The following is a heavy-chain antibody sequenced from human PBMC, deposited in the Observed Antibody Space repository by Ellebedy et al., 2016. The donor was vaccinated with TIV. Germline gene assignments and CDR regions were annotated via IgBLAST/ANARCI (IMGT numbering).Heavy chain of an antibody. V-gene: IGHV1-8*02. CDR3: ARVYSSSWYGVYYFDY. CDR1: GYTFTGYY. J-gene: IGHJ4*02. CDR2: INPNSGNT. D-gene: IGHD6-13*01. Sequence: ASVKVSCXASGYTFTGYYMHWVRQAPGQGLEWMGWINPNSGNTGYAQKFQGRVTMTRNTSISTAYMELSSLRSEDTAVYYCARVYSSSWYGVYYFDYWGQGTLVTVSS.